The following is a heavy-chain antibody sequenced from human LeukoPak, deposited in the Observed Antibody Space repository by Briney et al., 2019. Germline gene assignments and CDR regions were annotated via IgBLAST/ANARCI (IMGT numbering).Heavy chain of an antibody. Sequence: KSGGSLRLSCAASGFTFSDYYMSWIRRAPGKGLEWVSYISSSGSTIYYADSVKGRFTISRDNAKNSLYLQMNSLRAEDTAVYYCAKDLGYDVLYYFDYWGQGTLVTVSS. CDR1: GFTFSDYY. D-gene: IGHD5-12*01. CDR2: ISSSGSTI. J-gene: IGHJ4*02. CDR3: AKDLGYDVLYYFDY. V-gene: IGHV3-11*01.